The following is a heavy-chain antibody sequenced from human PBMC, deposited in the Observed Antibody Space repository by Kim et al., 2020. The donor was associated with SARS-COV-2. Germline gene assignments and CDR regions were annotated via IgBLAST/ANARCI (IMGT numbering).Heavy chain of an antibody. V-gene: IGHV4-39*01. CDR2: IYYSGST. CDR1: GGSISSSSYY. Sequence: SETLSLTCTVSGGSISSSSYYWGWIRQPPGKGLEWIGSIYYSGSTYYNPSLKSRVTISVDTYKNQFSLKLSSVTAADTAVYYGAAYSYGFVYYYYGMDVWGQGTTVTVSS. CDR3: AAYSYGFVYYYYGMDV. J-gene: IGHJ6*02. D-gene: IGHD5-18*01.